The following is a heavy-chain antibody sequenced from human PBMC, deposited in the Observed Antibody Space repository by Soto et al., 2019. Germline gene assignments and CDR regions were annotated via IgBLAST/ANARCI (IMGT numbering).Heavy chain of an antibody. CDR2: IYYTVST. Sequence: QVQLQESGPGLVKPSQTLSLTCTVSGGSISSGGYYWSWIRQHPGKGLEWIGYIYYTVSTYYNPSLKSRVTISVDTSKNQFSLKLSSVTAADTAVYYCATLYMVRGVRTFDYWGQGTLVTVSS. CDR1: GGSISSGGYY. D-gene: IGHD3-10*01. V-gene: IGHV4-31*03. J-gene: IGHJ4*02. CDR3: ATLYMVRGVRTFDY.